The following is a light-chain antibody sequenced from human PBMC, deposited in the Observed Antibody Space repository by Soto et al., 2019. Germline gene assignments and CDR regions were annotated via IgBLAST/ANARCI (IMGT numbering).Light chain of an antibody. CDR1: QTISAW. V-gene: IGKV1-5*03. CDR2: KAS. Sequence: DIEMTQSPSTLSASVGDSVTLTCRASQTISAWLAWYQQKPGKAPKLLIYKASDLETWVPSRFSGSGSGPEFTLTSSGLQPDDFATYYCQQYSSYPLTFGPGTKVDVK. J-gene: IGKJ3*01. CDR3: QQYSSYPLT.